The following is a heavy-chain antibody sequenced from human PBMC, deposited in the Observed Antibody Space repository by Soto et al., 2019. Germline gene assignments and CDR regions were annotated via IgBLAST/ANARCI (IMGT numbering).Heavy chain of an antibody. D-gene: IGHD3-22*01. CDR2: ISYDGTYK. V-gene: IGHV3-30-3*01. CDR1: AFTFRSYA. Sequence: QVQLVESGGGVVQPGRSLRLSCAASAFTFRSYAMHWVRQAPGKGLEWVAVISYDGTYKYYADSVKGRFTISRDNSKNTLYLQMSSLRPEDTAVYYCARDAIYDDSGYYGSYFDYWGQGSLVTVSS. CDR3: ARDAIYDDSGYYGSYFDY. J-gene: IGHJ4*02.